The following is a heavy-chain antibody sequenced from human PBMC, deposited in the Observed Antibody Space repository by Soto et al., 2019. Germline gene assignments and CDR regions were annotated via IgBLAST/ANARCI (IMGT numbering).Heavy chain of an antibody. CDR3: ARHRPGVLRYFDWLDYGMDV. CDR2: MYPGDSDT. J-gene: IGHJ6*02. Sequence: PGESLKISCRGSGYDFNTNWFGWVRQLPGRGLEWVGIMYPGDSDTRYNPSLQGHVMLSADKSISTAYLQWSSLKASDTAMYYCARHRPGVLRYFDWLDYGMDVWGQGTTVTVSS. V-gene: IGHV5-51*01. CDR1: GYDFNTNW. D-gene: IGHD3-9*01.